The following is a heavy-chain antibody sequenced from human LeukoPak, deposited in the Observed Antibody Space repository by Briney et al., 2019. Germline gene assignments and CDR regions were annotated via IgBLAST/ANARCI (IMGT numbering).Heavy chain of an antibody. J-gene: IGHJ4*02. Sequence: GGSLRLSCAASGFTFGNYNMNWVRQAPGKGLEWVSYISSTSSPIYYADSFKGRFTISRDNAKNSLYLQMNSLRAEDTAVYYCARRRHAYYYDSSGHFDYWGQGTLVTVSS. D-gene: IGHD3-22*01. CDR1: GFTFGNYN. CDR3: ARRRHAYYYDSSGHFDY. V-gene: IGHV3-48*04. CDR2: ISSTSSPI.